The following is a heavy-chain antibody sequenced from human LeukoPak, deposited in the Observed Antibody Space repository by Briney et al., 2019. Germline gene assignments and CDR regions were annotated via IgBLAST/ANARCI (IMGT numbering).Heavy chain of an antibody. CDR3: ARGYSGYDRRGKNYYYYYMDV. CDR1: GGSFSGYY. V-gene: IGHV4-34*01. J-gene: IGHJ6*03. CDR2: INHSGST. D-gene: IGHD5-12*01. Sequence: SETLSLTCAVYGGSFSGYYWSWIRQSPGKGLEWIGEINHSGSTNYNPSLKSRVTISVDTSKNQFSLKLSSVTAADTAVYYCARGYSGYDRRGKNYYYYYMDVWGRGTTVTVSS.